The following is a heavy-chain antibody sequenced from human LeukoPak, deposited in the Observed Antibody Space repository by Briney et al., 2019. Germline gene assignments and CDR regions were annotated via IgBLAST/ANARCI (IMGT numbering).Heavy chain of an antibody. V-gene: IGHV4-59*08. J-gene: IGHJ4*02. CDR1: GGSISGYY. D-gene: IGHD4-17*01. CDR3: ARHDYGDYAIDY. CDR2: IYDSGST. Sequence: ASETLSLTCTVSGGSISGYYWSWIRQPPGKGLEWIGYIYDSGSTSYNPSLKSRVTISVDTSKNQFSLKLSSVTAADTAVYYCARHDYGDYAIDYWGQGTLVTVSS.